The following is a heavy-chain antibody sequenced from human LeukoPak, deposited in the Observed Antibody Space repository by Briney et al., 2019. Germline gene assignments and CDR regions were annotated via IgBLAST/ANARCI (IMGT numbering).Heavy chain of an antibody. CDR1: GFTFGTYC. D-gene: IGHD2/OR15-2a*01. Sequence: GGSLRLSCVASGFTFGTYCMHWVRQAPGKGLEWVAVMSHDGGIEKYADSVKGRFTISRDNSKKTLYLQMISLRSDDAAVYYCARAKIIHSITHMDVWGQGTTVTVSS. V-gene: IGHV3-30*03. J-gene: IGHJ6*02. CDR3: ARAKIIHSITHMDV. CDR2: MSHDGGIE.